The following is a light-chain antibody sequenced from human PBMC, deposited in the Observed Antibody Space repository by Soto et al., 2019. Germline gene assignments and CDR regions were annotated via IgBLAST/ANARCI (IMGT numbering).Light chain of an antibody. CDR1: TSNIGSNT. V-gene: IGLV1-44*01. CDR3: EAWDGSLNGRV. Sequence: QSVLTQPASASGTPGQRVTTSCSGSTSNIGSNTVNWYQQLPGTAPKLLIYTNNQRPSGVPDRFSGSKSGTSASLAISGLQSEDEADYYCEAWDGSLNGRVFGTGTKVTVL. J-gene: IGLJ1*01. CDR2: TNN.